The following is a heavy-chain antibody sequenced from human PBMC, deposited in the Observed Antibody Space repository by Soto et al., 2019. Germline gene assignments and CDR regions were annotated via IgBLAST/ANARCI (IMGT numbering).Heavy chain of an antibody. CDR1: GFIFSDHA. Sequence: PGGSLRLACAASGFIFSDHAMSWVRQAPGNGLEWVSAISGSGGSTYYADSVKGRFTISRDNSKNTLYLQMNSLRAEDTAVYYCDRTLRINMIVVVITTVGGMDVWGQGTTVPVYS. V-gene: IGHV3-23*01. CDR3: DRTLRINMIVVVITTVGGMDV. D-gene: IGHD3-22*01. J-gene: IGHJ6*02. CDR2: ISGSGGST.